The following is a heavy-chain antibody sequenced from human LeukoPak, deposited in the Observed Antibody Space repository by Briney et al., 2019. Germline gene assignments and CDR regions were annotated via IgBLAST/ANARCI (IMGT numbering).Heavy chain of an antibody. CDR3: ARDRSTTDYGMDV. CDR2: INPNSGGT. CDR1: GYTFTGYY. D-gene: IGHD1-1*01. J-gene: IGHJ6*02. V-gene: IGHV1-2*02. Sequence: ASVKVSCKASGYTFTGYYMHWVRQAPGQGLEWMGWINPNSGGTNYAQKFQGRVTMTRDTSISTAYMELSGLRSDDTAVYYCARDRSTTDYGMDVWGQGTTVTVSS.